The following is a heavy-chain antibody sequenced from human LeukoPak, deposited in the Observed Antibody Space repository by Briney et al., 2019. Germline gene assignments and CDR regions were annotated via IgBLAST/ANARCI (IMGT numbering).Heavy chain of an antibody. CDR2: IIPIFGTA. V-gene: IGHV1-69*05. D-gene: IGHD3-22*01. CDR1: GGTFSSYA. J-gene: IGHJ4*02. Sequence: ASVKVSCKASGGTFSSYAISWVRQAPGQGLEWMGGIIPIFGTANYAQKFQGRVTITTDESTSTAYMELSSLRSEDTAVYYCARAPYYYDSSGYTCYFDYWGQGTLVTVSS. CDR3: ARAPYYYDSSGYTCYFDY.